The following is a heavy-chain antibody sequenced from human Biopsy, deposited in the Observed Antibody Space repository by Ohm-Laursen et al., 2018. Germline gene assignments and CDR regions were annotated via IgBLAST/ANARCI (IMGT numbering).Heavy chain of an antibody. V-gene: IGHV4-34*01. CDR3: VRGVDYYDPYHYYALDV. J-gene: IGHJ6*02. Sequence: SETLSLTWAVYGESLNGYYWSWIRQTPGKGLEWIGEINHSGRTNYNPSLKSRVTISVDTSKNQFSLKVRSVTAADTAVYYCVRGVDYYDPYHYYALDVWGQGTTVTVSS. CDR1: GESLNGYY. D-gene: IGHD3-22*01. CDR2: INHSGRT.